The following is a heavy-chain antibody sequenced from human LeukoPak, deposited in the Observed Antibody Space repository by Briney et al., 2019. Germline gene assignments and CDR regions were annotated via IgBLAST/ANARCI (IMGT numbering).Heavy chain of an antibody. J-gene: IGHJ5*02. V-gene: IGHV4-34*01. CDR1: GGSFSGYY. D-gene: IGHD1-1*01. CDR3: ARAPPTSWKNWFDP. Sequence: SETLSLTCAVYGGSFSGYYWSWIRQAPGKGLEWIGEINHSGSTNYNPSLKSRVTISVDTSKNQFSLKLSSVTAADTAVYYCARAPPTSWKNWFDPWGQGTLVTVSS. CDR2: INHSGST.